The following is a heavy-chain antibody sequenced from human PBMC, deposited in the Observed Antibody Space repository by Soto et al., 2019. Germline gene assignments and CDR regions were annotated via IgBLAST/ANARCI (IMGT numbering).Heavy chain of an antibody. CDR1: GFTFSSYA. CDR2: ISYDGSNK. CDR3: ASGRGGIVVVPAAIDY. Sequence: GRLVITCTAPGFTFSSYAMHWVRQAPGKGLEWVAVISYDGSNKYYADSVKGRFTISRDNSKNTLYLQMNSLRAEDTAVYYCASGRGGIVVVPAAIDYWGQGTLVTVYS. J-gene: IGHJ4*02. V-gene: IGHV3-30-3*01. D-gene: IGHD2-2*02.